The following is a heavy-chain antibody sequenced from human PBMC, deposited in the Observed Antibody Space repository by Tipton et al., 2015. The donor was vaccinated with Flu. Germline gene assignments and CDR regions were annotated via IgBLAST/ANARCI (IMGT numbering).Heavy chain of an antibody. CDR3: AGDYGDLNWFDP. CDR1: GGSISSSSYY. J-gene: IGHJ5*02. Sequence: TLSLTCTVSGGSISSSSYYWTWIRQPAGKGLEWIGQIYTSGSTKYNPSLKSRVTMSLDTSKNQFSLKMSSVTAADTAMYYCAGDYGDLNWFDPWGQGTLVTVSS. V-gene: IGHV4-61*09. CDR2: IYTSGST. D-gene: IGHD4-17*01.